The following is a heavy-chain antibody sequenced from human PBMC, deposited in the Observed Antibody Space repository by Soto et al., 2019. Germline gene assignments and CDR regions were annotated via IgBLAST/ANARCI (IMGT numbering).Heavy chain of an antibody. J-gene: IGHJ6*02. CDR3: ARLWVLTRDNGAMDV. CDR2: IYYSGST. D-gene: IGHD7-27*01. V-gene: IGHV4-39*01. CDR1: GGSISSSSYY. Sequence: QLQLQESGPGLVKPSETLSLTCTVSGGSISSSSYYWGWIRQPPGKGLEWIGSIYYSGSTYYNPSLKSRVTISVDTSKNQFPLKLSSVTAADTAVYYCARLWVLTRDNGAMDVWGQGTTVTVSS.